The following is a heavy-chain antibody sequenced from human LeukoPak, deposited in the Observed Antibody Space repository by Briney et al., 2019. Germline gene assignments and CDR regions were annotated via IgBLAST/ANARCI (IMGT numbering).Heavy chain of an antibody. CDR2: INHSGST. CDR3: ARGPLWFGELLYS. V-gene: IGHV4-34*01. D-gene: IGHD3-10*01. Sequence: SETLSLTCAVYGGSFSGYYWSWIRQPPGKGLEWIGEINHSGSTNYNPSLKSRVTISVDTSKNQLSLKLSSVTAADTAVYYCARGPLWFGELLYSWGQGTLVTVSS. CDR1: GGSFSGYY. J-gene: IGHJ5*02.